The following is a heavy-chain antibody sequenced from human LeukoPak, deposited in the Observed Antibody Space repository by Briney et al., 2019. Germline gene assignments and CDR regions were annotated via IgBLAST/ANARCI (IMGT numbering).Heavy chain of an antibody. Sequence: GGSLRLSCAASGFTFSSYGMHWVRQAPGKGLEWVAFIRYDGSNKYYADSVKGRFTISRDNSKNTLYLQMNSLRAEDTAVYYCAKGHIVVVTHFDYWGQGTLVTVSS. V-gene: IGHV3-30*02. D-gene: IGHD3-22*01. CDR1: GFTFSSYG. CDR2: IRYDGSNK. CDR3: AKGHIVVVTHFDY. J-gene: IGHJ4*02.